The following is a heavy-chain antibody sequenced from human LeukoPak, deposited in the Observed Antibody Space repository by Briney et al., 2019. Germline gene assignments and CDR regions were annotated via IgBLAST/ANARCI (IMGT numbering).Heavy chain of an antibody. D-gene: IGHD6-13*01. CDR1: GGSISSYY. CDR3: ARTTEAHSWRTRYYDYYMDV. CDR2: IYYSGST. V-gene: IGHV4-59*01. Sequence: SETLSLTCTVSGGSISSYYWSWIRQPPGKGLEWIGYIYYSGSTNYNPSLKSRVTISVDTSKNQFSLKLSSVTAADTAVYYCARTTEAHSWRTRYYDYYMDVWGKGTTITVSS. J-gene: IGHJ6*03.